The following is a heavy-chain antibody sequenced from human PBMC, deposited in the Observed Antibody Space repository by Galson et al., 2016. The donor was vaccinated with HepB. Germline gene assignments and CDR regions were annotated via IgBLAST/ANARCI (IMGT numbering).Heavy chain of an antibody. CDR1: EDTFSRYA. CDR2: IIPIFGTT. D-gene: IGHD2-15*01. Sequence: SVKVSCKASEDTFSRYAFSWVRQAPGQGLEWMGGIIPIFGTTNYAQNFQGRVTIIADESTSTVYMELRSLGYEDTAVYFCASPGDGVVVTGPQRPKFYYYVMDVWGQGTTVTVSS. J-gene: IGHJ6*02. CDR3: ASPGDGVVVTGPQRPKFYYYVMDV. V-gene: IGHV1-69*13.